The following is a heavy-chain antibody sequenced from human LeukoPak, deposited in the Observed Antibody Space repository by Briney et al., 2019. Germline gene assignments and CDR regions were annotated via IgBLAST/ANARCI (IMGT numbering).Heavy chain of an antibody. CDR1: GGSISSGSYY. CDR2: IYYSGST. Sequence: SETLSLTCTVSGGSISSGSYYWGWIRQPPGKGLEWVGSIYYSGSTYHNPSLKTRITISLDTSKNQFSLKLNSVTAADTAVYYCARDKTFEVVNYFAYWGQGALVTVSS. J-gene: IGHJ4*02. CDR3: ARDKTFEVVNYFAY. V-gene: IGHV4-39*07. D-gene: IGHD3-3*01.